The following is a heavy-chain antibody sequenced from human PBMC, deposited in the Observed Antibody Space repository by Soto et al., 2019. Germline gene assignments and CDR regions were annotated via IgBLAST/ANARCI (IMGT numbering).Heavy chain of an antibody. J-gene: IGHJ4*02. CDR2: ISAYNGNT. Sequence: GASVKVSCKASGYTFTSYGISWVRQAPGQGLEWMGWISAYNGNTNYAQKLQGRVTMTTDTPTSTAYMELRSLRSDDTAVYYCARPFRAAAGNPLDYWGQGTLVPVSS. D-gene: IGHD6-13*01. CDR1: GYTFTSYG. V-gene: IGHV1-18*01. CDR3: ARPFRAAAGNPLDY.